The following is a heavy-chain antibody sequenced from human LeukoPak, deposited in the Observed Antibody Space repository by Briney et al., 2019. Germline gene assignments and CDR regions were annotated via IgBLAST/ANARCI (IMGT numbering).Heavy chain of an antibody. Sequence: GGSLRLSCAASGFTFSSYAMHWVRQAPGKGLEWVAVISYDGSNKYYADSVKGRFTISRDNSKNTLYLQMNSLRAEDTAVYHCARDHSSSSSYYFDYWGQGTLVTVSS. J-gene: IGHJ4*02. V-gene: IGHV3-30-3*01. CDR3: ARDHSSSSSYYFDY. CDR1: GFTFSSYA. CDR2: ISYDGSNK. D-gene: IGHD6-6*01.